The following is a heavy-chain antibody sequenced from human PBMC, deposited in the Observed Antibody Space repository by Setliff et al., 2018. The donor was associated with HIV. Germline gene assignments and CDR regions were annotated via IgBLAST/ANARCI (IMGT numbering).Heavy chain of an antibody. J-gene: IGHJ4*02. V-gene: IGHV3-20*04. CDR3: ARDHYLGLDY. D-gene: IGHD7-27*01. CDR1: GFMFNDYG. CDR2: ISWDGIKT. Sequence: TGGSLRLSCVGSGFMFNDYGMSWVRQAPGKGLEWVAGISWDGIKTTYGDSVRGRFTISRDNVEKSVYLQMNRLRNKDTARYYCARDHYLGLDYWGQGSLVTVSS.